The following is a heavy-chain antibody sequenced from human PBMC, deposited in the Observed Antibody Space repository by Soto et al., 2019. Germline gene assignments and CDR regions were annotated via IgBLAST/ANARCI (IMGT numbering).Heavy chain of an antibody. CDR3: ARDKVTWYYDFWSGYYSFDY. D-gene: IGHD3-3*01. V-gene: IGHV1-18*04. CDR1: AYTFTSYG. CDR2: ISAYNGNT. J-gene: IGHJ4*02. Sequence: GASVKVSCKASAYTFTSYGISWVRQAPGQGLEWMGWISAYNGNTNYAQKLQGRVTMTTDTSTSTAYTELRSLRSDDTAVYYCARDKVTWYYDFWSGYYSFDYWGLGTLVTVSS.